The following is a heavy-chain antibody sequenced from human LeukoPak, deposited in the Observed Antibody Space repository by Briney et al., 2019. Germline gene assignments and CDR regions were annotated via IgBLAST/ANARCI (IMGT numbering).Heavy chain of an antibody. D-gene: IGHD3-10*01. V-gene: IGHV4-59*01. CDR2: IYYSGST. Sequence: SETLSLTCTVSGGSISSYCWSWIRQPPGKGLEWIGYIYYSGSTNYNPSLKSRVTISVDTSKNQFSLKLSSVTAADTAVYYCARVYYHGSGSLGLDYWGQGTLVTVSS. CDR1: GGSISSYC. J-gene: IGHJ4*02. CDR3: ARVYYHGSGSLGLDY.